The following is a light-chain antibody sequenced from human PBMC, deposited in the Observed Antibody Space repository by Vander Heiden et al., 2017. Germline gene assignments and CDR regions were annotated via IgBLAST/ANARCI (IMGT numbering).Light chain of an antibody. CDR2: EVS. CDR1: SSDVGGYKY. Sequence: QSALTQPPSASGSPGPSVAISCIGTSSDVGGYKYVSWYQHHPGKAPKLIIYEVSERPSGVPVRFSGSKSGNTASLTVSGLQAEDDADYYCSSYAGSNTVIFGGGTKLTV. CDR3: SSYAGSNTVI. V-gene: IGLV2-8*01. J-gene: IGLJ2*01.